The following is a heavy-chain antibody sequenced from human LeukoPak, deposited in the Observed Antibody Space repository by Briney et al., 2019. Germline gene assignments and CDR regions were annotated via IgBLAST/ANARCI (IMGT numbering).Heavy chain of an antibody. D-gene: IGHD3-22*01. CDR3: ATSDDSSGSD. CDR2: ISSSGSII. CDR1: GFTFSSYE. V-gene: IGHV3-48*03. J-gene: IGHJ4*02. Sequence: GGSLRLSCAASGFTFSSYEMNWVRQAPGKGLEWVSYISSSGSIIHYVDSAKGRFTISRDNAKNSLYLQMNYLRAEDTALYYCATSDDSSGSDWGQGTLVTVSS.